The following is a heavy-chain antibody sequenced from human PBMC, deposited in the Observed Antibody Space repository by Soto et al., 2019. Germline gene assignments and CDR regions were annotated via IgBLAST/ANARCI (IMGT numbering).Heavy chain of an antibody. CDR1: GGSISSGDYY. J-gene: IGHJ5*02. V-gene: IGHV4-30-4*01. CDR3: ATSIPDYDILTGYYTNWFDP. CDR2: IYYSGST. D-gene: IGHD3-9*01. Sequence: SETLSLTCTVSGGSISSGDYYWMWIRQPPGKGLEWIGYIYYSGSTYYNPSLKSRVTISVDTSKNQFSLKLSSVTAADTAVYYCATSIPDYDILTGYYTNWFDPWGQGTLVTVSS.